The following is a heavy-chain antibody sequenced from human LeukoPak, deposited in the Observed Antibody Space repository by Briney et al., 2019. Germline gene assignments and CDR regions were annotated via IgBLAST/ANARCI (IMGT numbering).Heavy chain of an antibody. V-gene: IGHV4-61*02. D-gene: IGHD4-17*01. CDR3: ATSTVTIGSWFDP. Sequence: SQTLSLTCTVSGGSISSGSYYWSWIRQPAGKGLEWIGRIYTSGSTNYNPSLKSRVTISVDTSKNQFSLKLSSVTAADTAVYYCATSTVTIGSWFDPWGQGTLVTVSS. CDR2: IYTSGST. J-gene: IGHJ5*02. CDR1: GGSISSGSYY.